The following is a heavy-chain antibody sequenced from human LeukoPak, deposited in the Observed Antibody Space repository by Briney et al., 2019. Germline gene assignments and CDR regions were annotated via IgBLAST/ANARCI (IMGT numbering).Heavy chain of an antibody. V-gene: IGHV4-31*03. D-gene: IGHD2-21*02. CDR2: IYYRGST. Sequence: SETLSLTCTVSGRSICSGSYYWTWIRQHPGKGLEWIGSIYYRGSTYYNPSLKSRVSTSVDTSKNQFSLKLTSMTAADTAVYFCARGLVVTALDYWGQGTLVTVSS. J-gene: IGHJ4*02. CDR1: GRSICSGSYY. CDR3: ARGLVVTALDY.